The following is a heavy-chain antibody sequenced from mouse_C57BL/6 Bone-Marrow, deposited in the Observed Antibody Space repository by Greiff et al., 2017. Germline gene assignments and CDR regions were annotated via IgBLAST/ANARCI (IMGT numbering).Heavy chain of an antibody. V-gene: IGHV5-12*01. CDR3: ARHLSY. Sequence: EVQGVESGGGLVQPGGSLKLSCAASGFTFSDYYMYWVRQTPEKRLEWVAYISNGGGSTYYPDTVKCRFTISRDNAKNTLYLQMSRLKSEDTAMYYCARHLSYWGQGTLVTVSA. CDR1: GFTFSDYY. J-gene: IGHJ3*01. CDR2: ISNGGGST.